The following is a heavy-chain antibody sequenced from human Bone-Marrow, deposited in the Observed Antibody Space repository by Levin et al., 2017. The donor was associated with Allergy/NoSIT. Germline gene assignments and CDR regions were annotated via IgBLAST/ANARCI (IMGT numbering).Heavy chain of an antibody. Sequence: GESLKISCSASGFTFSSCAMSWVRQAPGKGPEWISAISGSGDSTKYADSVKGRFTISRDNSENTLYLQMNSRRAEDPAVYYWTTDRAGYYDFWSGPAPFDHWGQGPLAIVSS. CDR1: GFTFSSCA. J-gene: IGHJ4*02. CDR3: TTDRAGYYDFWSGPAPFDH. D-gene: IGHD3-3*01. V-gene: IGHV3-23*01. CDR2: ISGSGDST.